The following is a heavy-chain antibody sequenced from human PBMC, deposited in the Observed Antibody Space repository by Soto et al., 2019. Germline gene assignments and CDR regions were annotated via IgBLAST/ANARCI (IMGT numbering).Heavy chain of an antibody. CDR1: GFTFSSYA. Sequence: PGGSLRLSCAASGFTFSSYAMSWVRRAPGKGLEWVSAISGSGGSTYYADSVKGRFTISRDNSKNTLYLQMNSLRAEDTAVYYCAKSPKQLVDAFDIWGQGTMVTVSS. V-gene: IGHV3-23*01. CDR2: ISGSGGST. D-gene: IGHD6-6*01. CDR3: AKSPKQLVDAFDI. J-gene: IGHJ3*02.